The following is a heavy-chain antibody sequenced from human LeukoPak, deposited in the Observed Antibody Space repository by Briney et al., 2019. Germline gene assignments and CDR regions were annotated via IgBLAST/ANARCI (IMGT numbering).Heavy chain of an antibody. V-gene: IGHV3-23*01. D-gene: IGHD3-10*01. CDR2: ISGSGGST. J-gene: IGHJ4*02. CDR1: GFTFSSYA. Sequence: GGSLRLSCAASGFTFSSYAMSWVRQAPGKGLEWVSAISGSGGSTYYADSVKGRFTISRDNSKNTLYLQMNSLRAEDTAVYYCAKSRRDVREFRIEYYFDYWGQGTLVTVSS. CDR3: AKSRRDVREFRIEYYFDY.